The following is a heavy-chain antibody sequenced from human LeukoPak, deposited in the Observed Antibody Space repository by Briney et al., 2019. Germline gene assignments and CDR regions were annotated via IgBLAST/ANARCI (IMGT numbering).Heavy chain of an antibody. D-gene: IGHD3-22*01. CDR3: ARAPTRVVVFPPRLDF. CDR2: INPNTGGT. V-gene: IGHV1-2*02. J-gene: IGHJ4*02. Sequence: GASVKVSCKTSGYTSTGYYIHSVRQAPGQGLEWMGWINPNTGGTNYAQKFQGRVTRTSNTTINTAYMELSSLKSDDTAMYYSARAPTRVVVFPPRLDFWGQGTLVTVSS. CDR1: GYTSTGYY.